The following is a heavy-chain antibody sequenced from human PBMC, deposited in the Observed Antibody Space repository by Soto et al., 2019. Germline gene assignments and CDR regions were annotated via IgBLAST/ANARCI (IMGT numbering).Heavy chain of an antibody. Sequence: QVQLVQSGAEVKKPGASVKVSCKASGYTFTSYGISWVRQAPGQGFEWMGWISAYNGNTNYAQKLQGRVTMTTDTSTSTAYMELRSLRSDDTAVYYCARDRRRIDCSSTSCMNWFDPWGQGTLVTVSS. CDR1: GYTFTSYG. D-gene: IGHD2-2*01. J-gene: IGHJ5*02. CDR2: ISAYNGNT. CDR3: ARDRRRIDCSSTSCMNWFDP. V-gene: IGHV1-18*01.